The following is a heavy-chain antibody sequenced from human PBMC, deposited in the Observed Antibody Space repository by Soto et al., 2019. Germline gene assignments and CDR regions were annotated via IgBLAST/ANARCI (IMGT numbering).Heavy chain of an antibody. V-gene: IGHV4-59*01. Sequence: KASETLSLTCTVSSGSISSYNWNWVRQPPGKGLEWIGFINYSGSTHYNPSLKSRVTISLDTSKNQFSLKLNSVTAADTAVYYCARENYYGLDYWGPGTLVTVSS. D-gene: IGHD3-10*01. CDR2: INYSGST. J-gene: IGHJ4*02. CDR1: SGSISSYN. CDR3: ARENYYGLDY.